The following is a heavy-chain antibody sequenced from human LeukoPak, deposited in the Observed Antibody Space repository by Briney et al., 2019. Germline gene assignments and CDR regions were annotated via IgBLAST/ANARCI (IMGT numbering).Heavy chain of an antibody. Sequence: PGGSLRLSCAASGFPFSSYAMSWVRQAPGKGLEWVSAIRASGGTAYYADSVKGRFTISGDNSKNTLYLQMNSLRAEDTAVYYCAKVCAHDGSGNPYWHFDLWGRGTLVTVSS. CDR2: IRASGGTA. D-gene: IGHD3-10*01. CDR3: AKVCAHDGSGNPYWHFDL. CDR1: GFPFSSYA. V-gene: IGHV3-23*01. J-gene: IGHJ2*01.